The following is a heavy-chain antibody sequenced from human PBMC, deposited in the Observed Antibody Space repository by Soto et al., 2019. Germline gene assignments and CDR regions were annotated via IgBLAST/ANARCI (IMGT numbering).Heavy chain of an antibody. Sequence: VASVKVSCKASGYTFTNYYIDWVRQAPGQGLEWMGIINPNGGSTTYVQKFQGRVTMTRDTSTSTAYMELSSLRSEDTAVYYCARAVENYYYYYMDVWGKGTTVTVSS. CDR2: INPNGGST. V-gene: IGHV1-46*01. CDR1: GYTFTNYY. J-gene: IGHJ6*03. D-gene: IGHD1-1*01. CDR3: ARAVENYYYYYMDV.